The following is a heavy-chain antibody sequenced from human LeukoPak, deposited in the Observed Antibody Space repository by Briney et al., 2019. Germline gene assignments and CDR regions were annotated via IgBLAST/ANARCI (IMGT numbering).Heavy chain of an antibody. CDR1: GFTFSSYS. D-gene: IGHD5-24*01. J-gene: IGHJ4*02. CDR2: ISSSSYI. CDR3: ARRGEDRDGYNLFDY. Sequence: PGGSLRLSCAASGFTFSSYSMNWVRQAPGKVLEWVSSISSSSYIYYADSVKGRFTISRDNAKNSLYLQMNSLRAEDTAVYYCARRGEDRDGYNLFDYWGQGTLVTVSS. V-gene: IGHV3-21*04.